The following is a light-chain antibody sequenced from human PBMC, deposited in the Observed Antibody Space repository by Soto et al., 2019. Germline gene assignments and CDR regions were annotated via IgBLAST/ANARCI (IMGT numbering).Light chain of an antibody. CDR1: QSISSY. CDR2: AAS. Sequence: DIQMTQSPSSLPASVGDRVTITCRASQSISSYLNWYQQKPGKAPKLLIYAASSLQSGVPSRFSGSGSGTDFTLTISSLQPEDFATYYCQQSYSTPWTFGQGTNVDIK. CDR3: QQSYSTPWT. V-gene: IGKV1-39*01. J-gene: IGKJ1*01.